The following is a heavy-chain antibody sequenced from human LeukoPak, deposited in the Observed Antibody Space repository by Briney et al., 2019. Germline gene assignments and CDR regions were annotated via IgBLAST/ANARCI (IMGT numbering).Heavy chain of an antibody. CDR1: GFTFSSYA. D-gene: IGHD3-10*01. V-gene: IGHV3-23*01. J-gene: IGHJ4*02. CDR3: AREVAEILWFGELSPPNY. Sequence: GGSLRLSCAASGFTFSSYAMSWVRQAPGKRLEWLSAISGSGGSTYYADSVKGRFTISRDNAKNSLYLQMNSLRAEDTAVYYCAREVAEILWFGELSPPNYWGQGTLVTVSS. CDR2: ISGSGGST.